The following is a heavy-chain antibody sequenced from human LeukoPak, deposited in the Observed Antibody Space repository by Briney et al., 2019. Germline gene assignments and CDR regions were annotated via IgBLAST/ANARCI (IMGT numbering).Heavy chain of an antibody. CDR1: GGSFCGYY. CDR2: INHSGST. J-gene: IGHJ6*03. V-gene: IGHV4-34*01. Sequence: PSETLSLTCAVYGGSFCGYYWSWIPQPPREGPEWIGEINHSGSTNYNPSLKSRATISVDTSKNQFSLKLSSVTAANTAVYYCARGVTTVTTPYYYYYSYMDVWGKGTTVTVSS. D-gene: IGHD4-17*01. CDR3: ARGVTTVTTPYYYYYSYMDV.